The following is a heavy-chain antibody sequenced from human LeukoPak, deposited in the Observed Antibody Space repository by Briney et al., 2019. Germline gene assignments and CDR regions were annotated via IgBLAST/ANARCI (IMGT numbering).Heavy chain of an antibody. CDR2: IYYSGST. CDR3: ARASTIFGVVTRGYFDF. V-gene: IGHV4-39*01. CDR1: GGSISSSSYY. J-gene: IGHJ4*02. D-gene: IGHD3-3*01. Sequence: KPSETLSLTCTVSGGSISSSSYYWGWIRQPPGKGLEWIGSIYYSGSTYYNPSLKSRVTISVDTSKNQFSLKLSSVTAADTAVYYCARASTIFGVVTRGYFDFWGQGTLVTVSS.